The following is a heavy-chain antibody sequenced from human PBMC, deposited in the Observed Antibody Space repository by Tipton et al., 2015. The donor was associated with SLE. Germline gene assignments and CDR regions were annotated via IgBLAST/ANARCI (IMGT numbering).Heavy chain of an antibody. CDR3: ARHYCSSTSCPGGFDY. D-gene: IGHD2-2*01. V-gene: IGHV4-4*08. CDR1: GGSISTYY. Sequence: TLSLTCTVSGGSISTYYWSWIRQPPGKGLEWIGSIFRSGSTLDNPSLKSRVTISVDTSKNQFSLNLSSVTAADTAVYFCARHYCSSTSCPGGFDYWGQGTLVTVS. CDR2: IFRSGST. J-gene: IGHJ4*02.